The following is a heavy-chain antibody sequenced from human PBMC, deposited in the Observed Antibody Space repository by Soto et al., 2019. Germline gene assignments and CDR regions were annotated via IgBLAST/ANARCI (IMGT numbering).Heavy chain of an antibody. Sequence: GESLKISCAASGFAFTNYGIHWVRQAPGKGLEWVAHISNDGSKKFYGGSVKGRFTISRDNSENTVYLQMTSLRPDDTAVFYCARDVAMPTGLGLGYWGQGTLVTVSS. D-gene: IGHD6-19*01. CDR1: GFAFTNYG. V-gene: IGHV3-30*03. CDR3: ARDVAMPTGLGLGY. J-gene: IGHJ4*02. CDR2: ISNDGSKK.